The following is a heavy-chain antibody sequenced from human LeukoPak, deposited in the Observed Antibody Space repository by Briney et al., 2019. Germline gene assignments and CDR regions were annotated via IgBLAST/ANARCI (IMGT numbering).Heavy chain of an antibody. D-gene: IGHD3-22*01. Sequence: GESLKISCKGSGYTFTSYWIGWVRQVPGKGLEWMGIIYPGDSETRYSSSFQGQVTISADKSISTAYLQWSSLKASDTAMYCCARQNTSGPYDAFDIWGQGTMVTVSS. CDR2: IYPGDSET. CDR1: GYTFTSYW. V-gene: IGHV5-51*01. CDR3: ARQNTSGPYDAFDI. J-gene: IGHJ3*02.